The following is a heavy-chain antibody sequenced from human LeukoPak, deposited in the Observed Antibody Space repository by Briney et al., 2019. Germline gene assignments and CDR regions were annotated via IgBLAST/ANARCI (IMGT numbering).Heavy chain of an antibody. Sequence: WESLTLSCAAAAFTFSSYAISCVRPPPGEGLEWDSAISAGGGSTSYADSVKCRFSISRDNYKNTLYLQMNSLGAEDTAVYYCARSSSMGADGMDVWGKGTTVTVSS. CDR3: ARSSSMGADGMDV. CDR1: AFTFSSYA. D-gene: IGHD2-2*01. CDR2: ISAGGGST. V-gene: IGHV3-23*01. J-gene: IGHJ6*01.